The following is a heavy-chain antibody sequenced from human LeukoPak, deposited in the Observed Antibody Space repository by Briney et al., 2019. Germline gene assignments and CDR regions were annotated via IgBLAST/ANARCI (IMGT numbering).Heavy chain of an antibody. CDR1: GFTFSNYW. CDR2: IKQDGSVK. J-gene: IGHJ4*02. Sequence: PGGSLRLSCAASGFTFSNYWMSWVRQAPEQGLGWVANIKQDGSVKQYVDSMKGRFTISRDNAKNSLFLQMNSLRAEDTAVYYCARDRDDGGFEYWGQGTLVTVSS. V-gene: IGHV3-7*01. D-gene: IGHD4-23*01. CDR3: ARDRDDGGFEY.